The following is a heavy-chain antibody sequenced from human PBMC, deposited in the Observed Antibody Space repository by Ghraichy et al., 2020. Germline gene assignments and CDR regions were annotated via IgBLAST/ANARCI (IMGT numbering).Heavy chain of an antibody. Sequence: ETLSLTCAVSGFTFSTSDMSWVRQAPGKGLEWVSSISASGDSTHYADSVKGRFTISRDNSKNTVFVQMNSLRVEDTAIYYCAQLTSHWGQGTLVTVSS. CDR3: AQLTSH. J-gene: IGHJ4*02. D-gene: IGHD1-20*01. CDR1: GFTFSTSD. CDR2: ISASGDST. V-gene: IGHV3-23*01.